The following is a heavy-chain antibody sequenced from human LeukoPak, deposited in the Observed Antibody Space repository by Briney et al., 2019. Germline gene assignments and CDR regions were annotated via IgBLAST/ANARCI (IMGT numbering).Heavy chain of an antibody. Sequence: ASVKVSCKASGYTFTGYYMHWVRQAPGQGLEWMGWINPNSGGTNYAQKFQGRVTMTRDTSISTAYMELSRLRSDDTAVYYCARYSSSWLQHAPDFDYWGQGTLVTVSS. J-gene: IGHJ4*02. CDR3: ARYSSSWLQHAPDFDY. CDR2: INPNSGGT. CDR1: GYTFTGYY. V-gene: IGHV1-2*02. D-gene: IGHD6-13*01.